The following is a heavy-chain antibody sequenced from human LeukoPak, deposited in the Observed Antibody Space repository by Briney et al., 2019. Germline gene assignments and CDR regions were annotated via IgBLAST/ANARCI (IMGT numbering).Heavy chain of an antibody. Sequence: SETLSLTCTVSGGSISSYYWSWIRQPAGKGLEWIGRIYTSGSTNYNPSLKSRVTMSVDTSKNQFSLKLSSVTAADTAVYYCARFRRRRGYDPYNWFDPWGQGTLVTVSS. CDR1: GGSISSYY. CDR3: ARFRRRRGYDPYNWFDP. J-gene: IGHJ5*02. V-gene: IGHV4-4*07. CDR2: IYTSGST. D-gene: IGHD5-12*01.